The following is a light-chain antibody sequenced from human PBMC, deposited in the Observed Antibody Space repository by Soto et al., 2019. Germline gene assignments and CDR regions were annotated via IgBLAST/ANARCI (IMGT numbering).Light chain of an antibody. CDR2: AAS. J-gene: IGKJ4*01. CDR3: QQPKSLPRT. V-gene: IGKV1-9*01. Sequence: DIQLTQSPSFLSASVGDRVTVTCRASQTINDYLAWFQKKEGKAPKLLIYAASTLESGVPSRFSGSGSGTDFTLTISSLQPEDFATYYCQQPKSLPRTFGGGTRVEIK. CDR1: QTINDY.